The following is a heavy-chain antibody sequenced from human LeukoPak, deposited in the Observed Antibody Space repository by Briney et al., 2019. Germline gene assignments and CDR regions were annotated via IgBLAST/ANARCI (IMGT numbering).Heavy chain of an antibody. CDR2: IRYDGNNK. Sequence: GGSLRPSCAAPGFTFSSYGLHWVRQAPAGGLGWVAFIRYDGNNKYYADSVKGRFTISRDNSKNTLYLQMNSLRTEDTAVYYCAKGTVGAYEIDYWGQGTLVTVSS. CDR1: GFTFSSYG. CDR3: AKGTVGAYEIDY. V-gene: IGHV3-30*02. D-gene: IGHD1-26*01. J-gene: IGHJ4*02.